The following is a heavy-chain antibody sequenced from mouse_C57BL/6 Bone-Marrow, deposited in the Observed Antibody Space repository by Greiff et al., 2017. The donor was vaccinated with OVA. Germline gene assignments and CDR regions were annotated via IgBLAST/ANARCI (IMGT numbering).Heavy chain of an antibody. CDR1: GYTFTSYW. D-gene: IGHD1-1*01. CDR3: ARKVSTVVEDAMDY. V-gene: IGHV1-50*01. Sequence: VQLVESGAELVKPGASVKLSCKASGYTFTSYWMQWVKQRPGQGLEWIGEIDPSDSYTNYNQKFQGKATLTVDTSSSTAYLQLRSLTSADSAVYYYARKVSTVVEDAMDYWGQGTAVTVTA. CDR2: IDPSDSYT. J-gene: IGHJ4*01.